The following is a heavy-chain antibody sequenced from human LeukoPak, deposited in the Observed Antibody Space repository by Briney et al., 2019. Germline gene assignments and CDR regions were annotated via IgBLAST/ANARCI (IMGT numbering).Heavy chain of an antibody. CDR3: ARGPHFDS. V-gene: IGHV4-59*01. CDR1: GGSISNYY. Sequence: PSETLSLTCTVSGGSISNYYWSWIRQPPGKGPEWIGYIYYSGSTNYNPSLNSRVTISVDTSKNQFSLKLSSVTAADTAVYYCARGPHFDSWGQGTLVTVSS. J-gene: IGHJ4*02. CDR2: IYYSGST.